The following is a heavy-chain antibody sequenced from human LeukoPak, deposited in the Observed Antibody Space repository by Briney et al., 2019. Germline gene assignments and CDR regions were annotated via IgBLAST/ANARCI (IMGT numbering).Heavy chain of an antibody. CDR1: GFTFSSYA. D-gene: IGHD2-8*01. CDR3: AKDRMVYAILADV. J-gene: IGHJ6*04. CDR2: ISGSGGST. V-gene: IGHV3-23*01. Sequence: GGSLRLSCAASGFTFSSYAMSWVRQAPGKGLEWVSAISGSGGSTYYADSVKGRFTISRDNPKNTLYLQMNSLRAEDTAVYYWAKDRMVYAILADVWGKGTTVTVSS.